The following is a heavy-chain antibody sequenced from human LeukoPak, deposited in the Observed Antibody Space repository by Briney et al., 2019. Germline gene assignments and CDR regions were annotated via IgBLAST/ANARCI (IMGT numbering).Heavy chain of an antibody. D-gene: IGHD4/OR15-4a*01. CDR1: GFTFTTYA. CDR2: ITGSGDRT. Sequence: GDSLRLSCAASGFTFTTYAVSWLRQAPGKGLEWVSAITGSGDRTFYADSVKGRFTISRDNSKNTLYLQMNSLRGEDTAIYYCASSVYGGNNGYWGQGALATVSS. J-gene: IGHJ4*02. V-gene: IGHV3-23*01. CDR3: ASSVYGGNNGY.